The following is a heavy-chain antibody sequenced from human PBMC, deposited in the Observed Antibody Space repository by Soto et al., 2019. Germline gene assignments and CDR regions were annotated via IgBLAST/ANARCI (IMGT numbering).Heavy chain of an antibody. CDR3: SRRGHVVVVTAALDY. CDR1: GDTFTDYY. J-gene: IGHJ4*02. CDR2: VNPSGGHT. Sequence: QVQLMQSGAEVKKPGASVKVSCKASGDTFTDYYIHWVRQAPGQGLEWMGTVNPSGGHTTYAQHYLGRVTMTRDTSTSTLYMELTSLRSEDTAVYYCSRRGHVVVVTAALDYWGQGTLVTVSS. D-gene: IGHD2-21*02. V-gene: IGHV1-46*01.